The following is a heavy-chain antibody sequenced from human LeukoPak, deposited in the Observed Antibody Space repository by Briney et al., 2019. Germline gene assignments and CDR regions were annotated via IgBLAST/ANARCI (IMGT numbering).Heavy chain of an antibody. CDR3: ARVDIAVLVAFDI. CDR1: GASISSGGYF. Sequence: PSETLSLTCTVSGASISSGGYFWSWNRQHPGKGLEWIGYIYYTGNTYYNPSLKSRATMTVDTSNDQLSLKLSSVTAADTAVYYCARVDIAVLVAFDIWGQGTMVTVSS. J-gene: IGHJ3*02. CDR2: IYYTGNT. D-gene: IGHD5-12*01. V-gene: IGHV4-31*03.